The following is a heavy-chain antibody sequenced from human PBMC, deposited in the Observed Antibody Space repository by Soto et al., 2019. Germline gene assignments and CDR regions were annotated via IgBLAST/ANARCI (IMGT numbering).Heavy chain of an antibody. Sequence: GESLKISCKGSGYSFTSYWIGWARQMPGKGLEWMGIIYPGDSDTRYSPSFQGQVTISADKSISTAYLQWSSLKASDTAMYYCARSLSSIAAPPDYWGQGTPVTVSS. CDR3: ARSLSSIAAPPDY. V-gene: IGHV5-51*01. CDR1: GYSFTSYW. CDR2: IYPGDSDT. D-gene: IGHD6-6*01. J-gene: IGHJ4*02.